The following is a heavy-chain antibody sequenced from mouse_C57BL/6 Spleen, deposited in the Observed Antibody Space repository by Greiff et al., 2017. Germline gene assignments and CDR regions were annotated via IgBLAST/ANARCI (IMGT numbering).Heavy chain of an antibody. CDR1: GYTFTDYY. CDR2: INPNNGGT. V-gene: IGHV1-26*01. J-gene: IGHJ3*01. D-gene: IGHD2-2*01. CDR3: ARFNYGYDEFAY. Sequence: VQLQQSGPELVKPGASVKISCKASGYTFTDYYMNWVKQSHGKSLEWIGDINPNNGGTSYNQKFKGKATLTVDKSSSTAYMELRSLTSEDSAVYYCARFNYGYDEFAYWGQGTLVTVSA.